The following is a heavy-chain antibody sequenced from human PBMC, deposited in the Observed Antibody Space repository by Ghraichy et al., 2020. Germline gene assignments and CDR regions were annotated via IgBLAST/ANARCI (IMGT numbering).Heavy chain of an antibody. V-gene: IGHV3-30*18. Sequence: GGSLRLSCAASGFTFSSYGMHWVRQAPGKGLEWVAVISYDGSNKYYADSVKGRFTISRDNSKNTLYLQMNSLRAEDTAVYYCAKILGGELTTPDYWGQGTLFTVSS. CDR3: AKILGGELTTPDY. CDR2: ISYDGSNK. D-gene: IGHD1-26*01. J-gene: IGHJ4*02. CDR1: GFTFSSYG.